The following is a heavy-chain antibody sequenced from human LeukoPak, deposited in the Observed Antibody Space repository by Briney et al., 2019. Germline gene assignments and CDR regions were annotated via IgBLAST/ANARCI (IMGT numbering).Heavy chain of an antibody. CDR3: ARARNWFDP. Sequence: PSETLSLTCNVSDDSINDYYWSWIRQSPGKGLEWIGAIYYTGSTKYTSPLKSRVTISLDTSKSQFSLRLTSVTAADTAVYYCARARNWFDPWGQGMLVTVSS. J-gene: IGHJ5*02. CDR1: DDSINDYY. V-gene: IGHV4-59*01. CDR2: IYYTGST.